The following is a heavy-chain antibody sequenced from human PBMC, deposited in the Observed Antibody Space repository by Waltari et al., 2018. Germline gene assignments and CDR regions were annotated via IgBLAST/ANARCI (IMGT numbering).Heavy chain of an antibody. J-gene: IGHJ4*02. V-gene: IGHV3-7*01. CDR2: IKQDGSEK. Sequence: EVQLVAAGGGLVQPGGSLRLSCAASGFSFSSHWMCWVRQAPGKGLEWVANIKQDGSEKYYVDSVKGRFTISRDNAKNSLYLQMNSLRAEDTAVYYCARNLPRYSSGWYHYWGQGTLVTVSS. CDR3: ARNLPRYSSGWYHY. CDR1: GFSFSSHW. D-gene: IGHD6-19*01.